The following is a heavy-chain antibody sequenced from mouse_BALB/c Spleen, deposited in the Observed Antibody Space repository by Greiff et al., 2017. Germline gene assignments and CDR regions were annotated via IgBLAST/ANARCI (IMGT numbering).Heavy chain of an antibody. CDR1: GFTFSSFG. V-gene: IGHV5-17*02. CDR3: ARSHDYSPFDY. CDR2: ISSGSSTI. Sequence: EVQLVESGGGLVQPGGSRKLSCAASGFTFSSFGMHWVRQAPEKGLEWVAYISSGSSTIYYADTVKGRFTISRDNPKNTLFLQMTSLRSEDTAMYYCARSHDYSPFDYWGQGTTLTVSS. D-gene: IGHD2-13*01. J-gene: IGHJ2*01.